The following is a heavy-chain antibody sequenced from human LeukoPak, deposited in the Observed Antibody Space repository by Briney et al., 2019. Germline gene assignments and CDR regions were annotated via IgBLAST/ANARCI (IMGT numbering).Heavy chain of an antibody. CDR1: GGSISSSSYY. CDR2: IYYSGST. CDR3: ARQSINRDGYNPFDY. J-gene: IGHJ4*02. Sequence: SETLSLTCTVSGGSISSSSYYWGWIRQPPGKRLEWIGSIYYSGSTYYNPSLKSRVTISVDTSKNQFSLKESSVTAAETAVYYCARQSINRDGYNPFDYWGQGTLVTVSS. V-gene: IGHV4-39*01. D-gene: IGHD5-24*01.